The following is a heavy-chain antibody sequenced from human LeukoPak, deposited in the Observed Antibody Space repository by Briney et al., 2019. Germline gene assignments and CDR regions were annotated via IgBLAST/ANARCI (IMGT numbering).Heavy chain of an antibody. D-gene: IGHD3-16*01. J-gene: IGHJ6*03. CDR1: EFTVSSNY. Sequence: GGSLRLSCAASEFTVSSNYMSWVRQAPGKGLEWVSYTIMTGTTIYYADSVKGRFTISRDNANNSLDLQMNSLRAEDTAVYYCARMRRDLAKGDYFYYYYMDVWGKGTTVIVSS. CDR2: TIMTGTTI. CDR3: ARMRRDLAKGDYFYYYYMDV. V-gene: IGHV3-11*04.